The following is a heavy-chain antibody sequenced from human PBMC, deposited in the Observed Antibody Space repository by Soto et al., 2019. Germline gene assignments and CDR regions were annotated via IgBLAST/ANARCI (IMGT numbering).Heavy chain of an antibody. Sequence: ASVKVSCKASGYTFTSYYMHWVRQAPGQGLERMGIINPSGGSTSYSQKFQGRVTMTRDTSTSTVYMELSSLRSEDTAVYYCAIAPSSGYYIGPEYFQHWGQGTLVTVSS. D-gene: IGHD3-22*01. CDR1: GYTFTSYY. CDR3: AIAPSSGYYIGPEYFQH. V-gene: IGHV1-46*01. J-gene: IGHJ1*01. CDR2: INPSGGST.